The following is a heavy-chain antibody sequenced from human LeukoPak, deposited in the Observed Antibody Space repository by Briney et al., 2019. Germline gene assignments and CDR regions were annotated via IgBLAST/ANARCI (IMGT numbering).Heavy chain of an antibody. CDR1: GGSFGGYY. J-gene: IGHJ4*02. D-gene: IGHD5-18*01. CDR3: ARAQYSYGQDY. CDR2: INHSGST. V-gene: IGHV4-34*01. Sequence: SETLSLTCAVYGGSFGGYYCSWIRQPPGKGLEWIGEINHSGSTNYNPSLKSRVTISVDTSKNQFSLKLSSVTAADTAVYYCARAQYSYGQDYWGQGTLVTVSS.